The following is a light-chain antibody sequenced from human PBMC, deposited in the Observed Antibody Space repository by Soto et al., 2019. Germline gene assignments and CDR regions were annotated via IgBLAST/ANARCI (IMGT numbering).Light chain of an antibody. CDR1: QSVSSY. J-gene: IGKJ1*01. CDR3: HQYNSYS. CDR2: DTS. V-gene: IGKV3-15*01. Sequence: EIVLTPSPGTLSLSSGDRATLSCRASQSVSSYLAWYQQKPGQAPRLLIYDTSTRATGVPTRFSGSRSGAEFTLTISSLQPDDFATYYCHQYNSYSFGQGTKVDIK.